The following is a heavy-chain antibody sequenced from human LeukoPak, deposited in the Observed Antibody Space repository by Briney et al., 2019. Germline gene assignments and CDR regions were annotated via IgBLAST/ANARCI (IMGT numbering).Heavy chain of an antibody. CDR1: GGSISSYY. Sequence: ASETLSLTCTVSGGSISSYYWSWIRQPPGKGLEWIGYIYYSGSTNYNPSLKSRVTISVDTSKNQFSLKLSSVTAADTAVYYCARDVLGEGFDYWGQGTLVTVSS. D-gene: IGHD2/OR15-2a*01. V-gene: IGHV4-59*01. CDR2: IYYSGST. J-gene: IGHJ4*02. CDR3: ARDVLGEGFDY.